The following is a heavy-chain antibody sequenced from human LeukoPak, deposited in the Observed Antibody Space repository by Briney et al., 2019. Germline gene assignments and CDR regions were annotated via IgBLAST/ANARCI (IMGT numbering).Heavy chain of an antibody. CDR2: INNDGSST. CDR3: ARVAMIVAKPYDN. CDR1: GFTFSHYW. D-gene: IGHD3-22*01. Sequence: GGSLRLSCAASGFTFSHYWMHWVRQVPGKGLVWVSHINNDGSSTTYADSVKGRFTISRDNAKNTLYLQMNSLRAEDTAVYYCARVAMIVAKPYDNWGQGTLVTVSS. J-gene: IGHJ4*02. V-gene: IGHV3-74*01.